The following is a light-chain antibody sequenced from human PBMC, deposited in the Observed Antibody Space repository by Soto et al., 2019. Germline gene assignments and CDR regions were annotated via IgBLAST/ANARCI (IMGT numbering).Light chain of an antibody. J-gene: IGKJ4*01. CDR3: QQRSNWPLLT. Sequence: EIVLTQSPATLSLSPGERATLSCRASQSVRNYLAWYQQKPRQAPRLLIYDASTRASGIPVRFSGTGYGTDFTLTISSLEPGDFAVYYCQQRSNWPLLTFGGGTKVDI. CDR1: QSVRNY. V-gene: IGKV3-11*01. CDR2: DAS.